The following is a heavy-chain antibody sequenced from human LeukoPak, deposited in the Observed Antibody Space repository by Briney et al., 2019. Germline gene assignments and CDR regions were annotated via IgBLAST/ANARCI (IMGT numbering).Heavy chain of an antibody. CDR3: ARDRGWESSSNWYFDY. Sequence: SGGSLRLSCEASGFTFSSYAMHWVRQAPGKGLEWVSIISYDGIYKYYGDSVKGRFTISRDNSKNTLYLQMNSLRAEDTAVYYCARDRGWESSSNWYFDYWGQGTLVTVSS. D-gene: IGHD6-13*01. J-gene: IGHJ4*02. V-gene: IGHV3-30-3*01. CDR2: ISYDGIYK. CDR1: GFTFSSYA.